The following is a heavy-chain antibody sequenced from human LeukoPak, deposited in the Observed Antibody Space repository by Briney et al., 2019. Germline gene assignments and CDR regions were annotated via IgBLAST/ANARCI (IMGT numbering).Heavy chain of an antibody. D-gene: IGHD3-22*01. Sequence: ASVKVSCKASGYTFTSYYMHWVRQAPGQGLEWMGIINPSGGSTSYAQKFQGRVTMTRDMSTSTVYMELSSLRSEDTAVYYCARDTSWDYYDSSAAFDIWGQGTMVTVSS. V-gene: IGHV1-46*01. CDR3: ARDTSWDYYDSSAAFDI. CDR2: INPSGGST. CDR1: GYTFTSYY. J-gene: IGHJ3*02.